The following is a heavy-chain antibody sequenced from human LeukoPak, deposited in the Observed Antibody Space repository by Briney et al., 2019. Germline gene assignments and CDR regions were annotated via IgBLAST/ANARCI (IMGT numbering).Heavy chain of an antibody. Sequence: ASVKVSCKASGYTFTSYDINWVRQATGQGLEWMGWISAYNGNTNYAQKLQGRVTMTTDTSTSTAYMELRSLRSDDTAVYYCARAPGSRVDWYFDLWGRGTLVTVSS. CDR1: GYTFTSYD. CDR3: ARAPGSRVDWYFDL. J-gene: IGHJ2*01. V-gene: IGHV1-18*01. CDR2: ISAYNGNT. D-gene: IGHD2-15*01.